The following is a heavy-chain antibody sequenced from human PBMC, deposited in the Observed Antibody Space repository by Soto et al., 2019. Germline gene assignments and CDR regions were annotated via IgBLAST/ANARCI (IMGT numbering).Heavy chain of an antibody. Sequence: DVQLVESGGGLAQPGGSLTLSCAASGFTFGSYSMNWVRQAPGKGLEWVSYISSTSSAIWYADSLKGRFIISRDNAENSLYLQMHSLRAEDTAVYFCARGWGCSSGSCYFTSWGQGTLVTVSS. CDR1: GFTFGSYS. CDR3: ARGWGCSSGSCYFTS. J-gene: IGHJ5*02. V-gene: IGHV3-48*04. D-gene: IGHD2-15*01. CDR2: ISSTSSAI.